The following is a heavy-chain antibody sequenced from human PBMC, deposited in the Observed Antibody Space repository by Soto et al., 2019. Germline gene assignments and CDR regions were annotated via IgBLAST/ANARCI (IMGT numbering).Heavy chain of an antibody. V-gene: IGHV3-48*02. CDR2: ISSSSSTI. CDR3: AVLRFLEWSDPYYYGMDV. CDR1: GFTFSSYS. Sequence: GSLRLSCAASGFTFSSYSMNWVRQAPGKGLEWVSYISSSSSTIYYADSVKGRFTISRDNAKNSLYLQMNSLRDEDTAVYYCAVLRFLEWSDPYYYGMDVWGQGTTVTVSS. D-gene: IGHD3-3*01. J-gene: IGHJ6*02.